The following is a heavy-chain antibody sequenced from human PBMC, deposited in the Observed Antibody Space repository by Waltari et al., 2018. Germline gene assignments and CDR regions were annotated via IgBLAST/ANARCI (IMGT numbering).Heavy chain of an antibody. CDR3: ARTADTVFNYYYYYYMDV. J-gene: IGHJ6*03. Sequence: QVQLQESGPGLVKPSETLSLTCTVSGGSISSYYWSWIRQPPGKGLEWIGYIYYSGSTNYNPSRKSRVTISVDTSKNQFSLKLSSVTAADTAVYYCARTADTVFNYYYYYYMDVWGKGTTVTVSS. CDR1: GGSISSYY. D-gene: IGHD5-18*01. V-gene: IGHV4-59*01. CDR2: IYYSGST.